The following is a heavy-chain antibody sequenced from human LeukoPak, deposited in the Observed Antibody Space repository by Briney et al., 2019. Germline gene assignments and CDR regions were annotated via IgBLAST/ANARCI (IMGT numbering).Heavy chain of an antibody. V-gene: IGHV3-33*06. Sequence: GGSLRLSCAASGLTFSRYGMHWVRQAPGKGLEWVAVIWHDGSYEYYADSVKGRFTISRDSSRNTLYLQMNSLRAEDTAVYYCAKDGVGATSLDCWGQGTLVTVSS. D-gene: IGHD1-26*01. CDR1: GLTFSRYG. J-gene: IGHJ4*02. CDR2: IWHDGSYE. CDR3: AKDGVGATSLDC.